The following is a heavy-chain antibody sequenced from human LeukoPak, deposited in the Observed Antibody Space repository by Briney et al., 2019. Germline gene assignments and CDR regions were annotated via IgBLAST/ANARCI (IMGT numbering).Heavy chain of an antibody. CDR2: ISSSGSTI. J-gene: IGHJ4*02. CDR1: GFTFSSYE. CDR3: ASYRHYDILTGYYN. V-gene: IGHV3-48*03. Sequence: GGSLRLSCAASGFTFSSYEMNWVRQAPGKGLEWVSYISSSGSTIYYADSVKGRFTISRDNDKNSLYLQMNSLRAEDTAVYYCASYRHYDILTGYYNWGQGTLVTVSS. D-gene: IGHD3-9*01.